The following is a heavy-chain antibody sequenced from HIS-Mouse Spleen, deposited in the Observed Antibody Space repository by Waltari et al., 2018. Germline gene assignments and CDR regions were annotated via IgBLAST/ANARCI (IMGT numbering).Heavy chain of an antibody. V-gene: IGHV4-39*07. J-gene: IGHJ2*01. D-gene: IGHD6-13*01. Sequence: QLQLQESGPGLVKPSETLSLTCTVSGGSISSSSYYWGWIRQPPGKGLEGIGSISYSGCTSSNPSLKSRVTISVDTSKNQFSLKLSSVTAADTAVYYCAREIPYSSSWYDWYFDLWGRGTLVTVSS. CDR2: ISYSGCT. CDR1: GGSISSSSYY. CDR3: AREIPYSSSWYDWYFDL.